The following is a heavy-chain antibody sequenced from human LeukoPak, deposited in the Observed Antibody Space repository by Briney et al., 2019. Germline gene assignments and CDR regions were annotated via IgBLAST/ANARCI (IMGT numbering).Heavy chain of an antibody. Sequence: SETLSLTCTVSGGSISSGGYYWSWIRQHPGKGLEWIGYIYYSGSTYYNPSLKSRVTISVDTSKNQFSLKLSSVAAADTAVYYCARDSYGAPGYFDYWGQGTLVTVSS. CDR3: ARDSYGAPGYFDY. D-gene: IGHD4-17*01. CDR2: IYYSGST. CDR1: GGSISSGGYY. J-gene: IGHJ4*02. V-gene: IGHV4-31*03.